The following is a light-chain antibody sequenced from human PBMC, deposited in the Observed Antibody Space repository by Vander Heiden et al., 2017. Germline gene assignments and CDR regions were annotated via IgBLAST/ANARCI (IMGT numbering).Light chain of an antibody. V-gene: IGLV1-44*01. J-gene: IGLJ1*01. CDR3: AAWDDSLNGLV. Sequence: QSVLTQPPSPSGTPGPRVTISCSGSSSNIGSNTVNWYQQLQGTDPKLLIYSNNQRPSGVPDRFSCSKSGTSASLAISGLQSEDEADDYCAAWDDSLNGLVFGTGTKVTVL. CDR2: SNN. CDR1: SSNIGSNT.